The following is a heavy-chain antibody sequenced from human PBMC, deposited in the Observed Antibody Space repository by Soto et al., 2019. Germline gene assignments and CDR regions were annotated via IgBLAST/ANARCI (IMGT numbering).Heavy chain of an antibody. V-gene: IGHV1-18*01. CDR3: VKDRDSNSWPSRDV. CDR1: DYIFSNYH. J-gene: IGHJ6*02. D-gene: IGHD3-22*01. CDR2: ISGNNGNT. Sequence: ASVKVSCKASDYIFSNYHINWVRQAPGQGLEWMGWISGNNGNTQYAQMFQGRVTMTTDTSTSTAYMELRSLRSDDTAVYYCVKDRDSNSWPSRDVWGPGTTVTVSS.